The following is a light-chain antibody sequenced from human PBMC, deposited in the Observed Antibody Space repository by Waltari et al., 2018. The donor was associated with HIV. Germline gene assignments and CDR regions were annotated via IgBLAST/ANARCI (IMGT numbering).Light chain of an antibody. J-gene: IGKJ3*01. CDR1: QYIINY. CDR2: TGS. V-gene: IGKV1-39*01. Sequence: DGQVTQAPSSMPASVGDRVTISSRPSQYIINYLNWFQQNPGKAPRLLVYTGSFLERGVPSRFSGSVSGSDFTLTINSLQPDDFANYYCLQTYSPPLTFGPGTKVD. CDR3: LQTYSPPLT.